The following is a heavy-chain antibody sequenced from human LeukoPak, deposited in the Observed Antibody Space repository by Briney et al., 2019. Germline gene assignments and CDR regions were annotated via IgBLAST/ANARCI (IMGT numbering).Heavy chain of an antibody. Sequence: PGGSLRLSCAASGFTFSSYSMNWVRQAPGKGLEWVSSISSSSSYIYYADSVKGRFTISRDNAKNSLYLQMNSLRAEDTAVYYCARDPTTRWFKVPIGGWGQGTLVTVSS. J-gene: IGHJ4*02. CDR2: ISSSSSYI. CDR3: ARDPTTRWFKVPIGG. V-gene: IGHV3-21*01. CDR1: GFTFSSYS. D-gene: IGHD3-10*01.